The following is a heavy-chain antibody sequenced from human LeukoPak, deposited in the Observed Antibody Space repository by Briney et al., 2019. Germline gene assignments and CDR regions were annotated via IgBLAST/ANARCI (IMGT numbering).Heavy chain of an antibody. CDR3: ARSVPQPIAARPSYAFDI. Sequence: NPSETLSLTCTLSGGSISSYYWSWIRLPPGKGLEWIGYIYYSGSTNYNPSLKSRVTVSVDTSKNQFSLKLKLNSVTAADTAVYYCARSVPQPIAARPSYAFDIWGQGTMVTVSS. CDR1: GGSISSYY. V-gene: IGHV4-59*01. D-gene: IGHD6-6*01. CDR2: IYYSGST. J-gene: IGHJ3*02.